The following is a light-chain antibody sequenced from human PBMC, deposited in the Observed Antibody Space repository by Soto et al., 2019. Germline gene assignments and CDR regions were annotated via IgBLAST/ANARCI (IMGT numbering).Light chain of an antibody. V-gene: IGKV2D-29*01. Sequence: DIVMTQSPVSLSVTPGQSASISCKSSQSLVYSNGKTYLYWYLQKPCQPPQLLIYEASNLFSGAPHRFSGSGSGKDFTLDISRVEAEDVGVYYCMQGLQLPITFAQGTRLDIE. CDR3: MQGLQLPIT. J-gene: IGKJ5*01. CDR2: EAS. CDR1: QSLVYSNGKTY.